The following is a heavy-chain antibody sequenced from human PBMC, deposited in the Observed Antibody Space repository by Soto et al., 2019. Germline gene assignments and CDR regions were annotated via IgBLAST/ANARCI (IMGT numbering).Heavy chain of an antibody. J-gene: IGHJ4*02. CDR3: ARESEDLTSNFDY. V-gene: IGHV3-21*06. Sequence: LRRSCAASGFTFTRYSMNWVRQAPGKGLEWVSSISSTTNYIYYGDSMKGRFTISRDNAKNSLYLEMNSLRAEDTAVYYCARESEDLTSNFDYWGQGTLVTASS. CDR1: GFTFTRYS. CDR2: ISSTTNYI.